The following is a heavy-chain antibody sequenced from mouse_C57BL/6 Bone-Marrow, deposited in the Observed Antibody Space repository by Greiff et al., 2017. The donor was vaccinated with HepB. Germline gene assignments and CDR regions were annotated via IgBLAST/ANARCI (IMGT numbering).Heavy chain of an antibody. CDR2: ISSGGDYI. CDR1: GFTFSSYA. V-gene: IGHV5-9-1*02. CDR3: TRRYYGSSYAMDY. J-gene: IGHJ4*01. D-gene: IGHD1-1*01. Sequence: EVKLEESGEGLVKPGGSLKLSCAASGFTFSSYAMSWVRQTPEKRLEWVAYISSGGDYIYYADTVKGRFTISRDNARNTLYLQMSSLKSEDTAMYYCTRRYYGSSYAMDYWGQGTSVTVSS.